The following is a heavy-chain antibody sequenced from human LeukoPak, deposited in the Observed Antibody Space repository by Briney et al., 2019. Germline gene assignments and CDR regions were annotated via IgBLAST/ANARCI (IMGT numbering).Heavy chain of an antibody. Sequence: ASVKVSCKASGYTFTNYYMHWVRQAPGQGLEWMGIYNPSDGSTTYAQNFQGRVTMTRDTSTSTVYMELSSLRSEDTAVYYCARRSYYYGSGSHPFDYWGQGTLVTVSS. D-gene: IGHD3-10*01. J-gene: IGHJ4*02. CDR3: ARRSYYYGSGSHPFDY. CDR2: YNPSDGST. CDR1: GYTFTNYY. V-gene: IGHV1-46*01.